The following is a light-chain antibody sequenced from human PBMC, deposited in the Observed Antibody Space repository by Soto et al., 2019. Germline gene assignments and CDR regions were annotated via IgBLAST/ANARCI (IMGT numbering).Light chain of an antibody. CDR1: QSVSSN. V-gene: IGKV3-15*01. J-gene: IGKJ1*01. Sequence: ILMAQSPATLSVSPGERATLSCRASQSVSSNLAWYQHKPGQAPRLLIYAASTRATGIPARFSGSGSGTEFTLIISSLQSEDCAVYYCQQYNNWPGTFGRGTKVDIK. CDR2: AAS. CDR3: QQYNNWPGT.